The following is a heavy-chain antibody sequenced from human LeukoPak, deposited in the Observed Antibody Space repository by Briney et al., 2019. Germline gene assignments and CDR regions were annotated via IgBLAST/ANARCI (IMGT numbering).Heavy chain of an antibody. CDR3: AKEVAALLCYYYHMDV. D-gene: IGHD6-13*01. J-gene: IGHJ6*03. V-gene: IGHV3-23*01. CDR1: GFTFDDYA. CDR2: ISGSGGST. Sequence: GGSLRLSCAASGFTFDDYAMHWVRQAPGRGLEWVSAISGSGGSTYYADSVKGRFTISRDNSKNTLYLQMNSLRAEDTAVYYCAKEVAALLCYYYHMDVWGKGTTVTVSS.